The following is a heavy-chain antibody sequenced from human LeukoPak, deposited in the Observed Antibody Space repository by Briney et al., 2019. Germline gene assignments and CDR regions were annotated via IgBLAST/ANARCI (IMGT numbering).Heavy chain of an antibody. CDR2: FDTEDGET. V-gene: IGHV1-24*01. CDR3: ATLPYDSSGQEFDY. Sequence: ASVKVSCKVSGYTLTELSMHWVRQAPGKGLEWMGGFDTEDGETIYAQKFQGRVNMTQDTSIDTAYMELSSLRSEDTAVYYCATLPYDSSGQEFDYWGQGTLVTVSS. J-gene: IGHJ4*02. D-gene: IGHD3-22*01. CDR1: GYTLTELS.